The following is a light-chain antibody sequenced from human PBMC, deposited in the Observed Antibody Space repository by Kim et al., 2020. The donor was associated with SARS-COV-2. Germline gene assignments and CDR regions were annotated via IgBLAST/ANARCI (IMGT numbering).Light chain of an antibody. V-gene: IGKV1-39*01. Sequence: ASVGDRSTLTCRASQSIINYLVWYQHRPGKSPKLLIYGASSLQSGVPSRFSGSGSGTDFTLTISSLQPEDFATYYCQQSYITPYTFGQGTKLEIK. J-gene: IGKJ2*01. CDR1: QSIINY. CDR2: GAS. CDR3: QQSYITPYT.